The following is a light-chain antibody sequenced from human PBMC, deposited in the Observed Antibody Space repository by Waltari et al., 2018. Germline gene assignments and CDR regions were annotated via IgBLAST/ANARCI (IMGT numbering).Light chain of an antibody. J-gene: IGLJ1*01. Sequence: SYELTQTPSVSVSPGQAARITCSGPDMPRKNAHWFQQKSGQAPRLVIYEDTKRPAGIPERFSGSSSGTVATLTITGAQVDDEADYYCYSSDSTGLRVFGGGTTVVVL. CDR1: DMPRKN. CDR3: YSSDSTGLRV. V-gene: IGLV3-10*01. CDR2: EDT.